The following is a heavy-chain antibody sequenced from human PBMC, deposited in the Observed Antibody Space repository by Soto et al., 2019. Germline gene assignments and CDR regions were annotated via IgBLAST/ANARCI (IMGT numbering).Heavy chain of an antibody. Sequence: EVQLVEFGGGLEQPGRSLRLSCAASGFTFDDYAMHWVRQTPGMGPEWVSGISWNSINIDYADSVKGRFTISRDNAKNFLYLQMNSLRAEDTALYYCAASRSYCLDYWGQGTLVTVSS. CDR3: AASRSYCLDY. CDR1: GFTFDDYA. D-gene: IGHD3-10*01. V-gene: IGHV3-9*01. J-gene: IGHJ4*02. CDR2: ISWNSINI.